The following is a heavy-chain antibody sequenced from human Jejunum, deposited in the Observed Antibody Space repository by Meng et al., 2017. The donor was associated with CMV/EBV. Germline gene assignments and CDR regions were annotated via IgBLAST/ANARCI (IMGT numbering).Heavy chain of an antibody. CDR3: AKTARLFDY. J-gene: IGHJ4*02. V-gene: IGHV3-11*05. D-gene: IGHD6-25*01. Sequence: QVQLVGFGGALATPGGSLILSCVASGFTFTDYYMSWIRQAPGRGLECISYISPNSADTNYADSVKGRFTISRDNARNSLYLQMDSLTVEDSAVYYCAKTARLFDYWGQGTLVTVSS. CDR1: GFTFTDYY. CDR2: ISPNSADT.